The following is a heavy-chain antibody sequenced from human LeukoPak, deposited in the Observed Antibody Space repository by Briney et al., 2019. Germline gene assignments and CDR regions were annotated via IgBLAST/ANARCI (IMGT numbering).Heavy chain of an antibody. CDR2: IYYSGST. CDR1: GGSISSYY. J-gene: IGHJ4*02. D-gene: IGHD3-22*01. CDR3: AREPYYHDSSGYVSDY. V-gene: IGHV4-59*01. Sequence: SETLSLTCTVSGGSISSYYWSWIRQPPGKGLEWIGYIYYSGSTNYNPSLKSRVTISVDTSKNQFSLKLSSVTAADTAVYYCAREPYYHDSSGYVSDYWGQGTLVTVSS.